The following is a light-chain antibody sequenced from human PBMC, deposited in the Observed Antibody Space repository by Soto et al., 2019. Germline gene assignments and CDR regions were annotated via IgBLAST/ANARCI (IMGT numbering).Light chain of an antibody. V-gene: IGKV4-1*01. CDR2: WAS. J-gene: IGKJ4*01. CDR3: QQYYSTPQT. CDR1: QSVLYSSNNKNY. Sequence: DIVMTQSPDSLAVSLGERATINCKSSQSVLYSSNNKNYLAWYQQKPGQPPKLLIYWASTRESGVPDRFSGSGSGTDFTLTISSLQAEDVAVYYCQQYYSTPQTFGGVTKVEIK.